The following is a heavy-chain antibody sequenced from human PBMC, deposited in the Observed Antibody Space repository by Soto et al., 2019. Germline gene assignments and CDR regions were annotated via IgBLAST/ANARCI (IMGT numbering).Heavy chain of an antibody. CDR1: GFTFSNSW. V-gene: IGHV3-7*01. CDR3: ARHGDWCFDN. CDR2: IKEDGTKK. Sequence: EVQLVESGGGLVQPGGSLRLSCAASGFTFSNSWMGWVRQAPGKGLEWVANIKEDGTKKYYVDSVKGRFTISRDNAKNSLYLQMNSLRDEDTAVYYCARHGDWCFDNWGQGTPVTVSS. J-gene: IGHJ4*02. D-gene: IGHD2-8*02.